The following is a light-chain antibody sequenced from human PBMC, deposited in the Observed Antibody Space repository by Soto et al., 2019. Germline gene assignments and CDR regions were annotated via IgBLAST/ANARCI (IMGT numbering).Light chain of an antibody. Sequence: EFVLTQSPGTLSLSPGERATLSCRTSQSVSSNQLAWYQQKPGQAPRLLIYGASSRTTGIPDRFSGSGSGTNFTLTISRLETEDFAVYYCQQYGGSPGTFGHGTKVDIK. CDR2: GAS. V-gene: IGKV3-20*01. CDR3: QQYGGSPGT. CDR1: QSVSSNQ. J-gene: IGKJ1*01.